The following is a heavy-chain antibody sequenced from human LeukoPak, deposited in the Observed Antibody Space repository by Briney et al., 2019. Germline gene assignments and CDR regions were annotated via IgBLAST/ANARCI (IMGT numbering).Heavy chain of an antibody. V-gene: IGHV3-30*02. Sequence: WRSLRLSCAASGFTFSSYGMHWVRQAPGKGLEWVAFIRYDGSNKYYADSVKGRFTISRDNSKNTLYLQMNSLRAEDTAVYYCAKDLLVSVVTLGYWGQGTLVTVSS. D-gene: IGHD4-23*01. CDR3: AKDLLVSVVTLGY. CDR1: GFTFSSYG. CDR2: IRYDGSNK. J-gene: IGHJ4*02.